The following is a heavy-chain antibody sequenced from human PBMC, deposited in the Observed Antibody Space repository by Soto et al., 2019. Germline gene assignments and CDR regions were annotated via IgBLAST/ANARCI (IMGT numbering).Heavy chain of an antibody. V-gene: IGHV4-34*01. CDR3: ASAHSVSSDIVVVPAVLSARNWFDP. CDR2: VNPSGST. J-gene: IGHJ5*02. D-gene: IGHD2-2*01. CDR1: GGAFSGYY. Sequence: PSETLSLTVAVYGGAFSGYYWSWIRQPPGKGLELIGEVNPSGSTNYTPSLQRRVTLSVDTSKNKFSLKLSSVTAADTAVYYCASAHSVSSDIVVVPAVLSARNWFDPWGQGTLVTVSS.